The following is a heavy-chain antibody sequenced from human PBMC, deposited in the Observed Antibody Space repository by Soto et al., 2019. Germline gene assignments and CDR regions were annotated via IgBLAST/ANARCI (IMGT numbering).Heavy chain of an antibody. CDR2: IIPIFTRT. J-gene: IGHJ4*02. D-gene: IGHD2-15*01. V-gene: IGHV1-69*01. Sequence: QLQLGQSGTEVKEPGSSVKVSCKASGGTFSTSSFVWVRQGPGQGLEWMGGIIPIFTRTNFAQKYQGRVTFSADESTRTTYMELRSLTSEDTAIYYCARDVVRATAGDSWGQGTMVTVSS. CDR3: ARDVVRATAGDS. CDR1: GGTFSTSS.